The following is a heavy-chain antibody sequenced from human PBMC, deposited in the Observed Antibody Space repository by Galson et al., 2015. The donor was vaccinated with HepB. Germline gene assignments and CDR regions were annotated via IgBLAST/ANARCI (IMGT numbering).Heavy chain of an antibody. D-gene: IGHD3-22*01. CDR3: ARDPGTYYYDSSGYYDY. CDR2: ISSSSSTI. J-gene: IGHJ4*02. CDR1: GFTFSSYS. V-gene: IGHV3-48*02. Sequence: SLRLSCAASGFTFSSYSMNWVRQAPGKGLEWVSYISSSSSTIYYADSVKGRFTISRDNAKNSLYLQMNSLRDEDTAVYYCARDPGTYYYDSSGYYDYWGQGTLVTVSS.